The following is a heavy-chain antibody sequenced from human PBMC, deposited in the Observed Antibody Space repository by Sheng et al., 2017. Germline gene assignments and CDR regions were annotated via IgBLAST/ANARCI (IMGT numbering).Heavy chain of an antibody. CDR1: GGTFNAFA. D-gene: IGHD1-26*01. CDR3: VREGWELGPH. Sequence: VQLVQSGAEVKTPGSSVQVACKFSGGTFNAFAFCWVRQAPGQGLEWMGGINPIFHTTDYAQKFQDRVAISADESTNTVHLHLSRLTGEDTAIYYCVREGWELGPHWGQGTLVTVSS. J-gene: IGHJ4*02. V-gene: IGHV1-69*01. CDR2: INPIFHTT.